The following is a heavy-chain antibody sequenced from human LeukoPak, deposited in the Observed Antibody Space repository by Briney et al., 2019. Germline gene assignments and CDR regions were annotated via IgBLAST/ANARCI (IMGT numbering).Heavy chain of an antibody. CDR1: GGSINSGSFY. D-gene: IGHD3-10*01. CDR2: FYTSGSI. CDR3: ARAGGSGKYFDY. V-gene: IGHV4-61*02. Sequence: SETLSLTCTVSGGSINSGSFYWSWIRQPAGKGLEWIGRFYTSGSINYNPSLKSRVTISVDTSKNQFSLKLSSVTAADTAVYYCARAGGSGKYFDYWGQGTLVTVSS. J-gene: IGHJ4*02.